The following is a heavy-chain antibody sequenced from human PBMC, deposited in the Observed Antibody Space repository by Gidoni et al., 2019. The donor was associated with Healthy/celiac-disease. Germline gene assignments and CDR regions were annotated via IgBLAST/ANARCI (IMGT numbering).Heavy chain of an antibody. J-gene: IGHJ5*02. V-gene: IGHV1-69*01. CDR2: IIPSFGTA. Sequence: EVTKPASSVKVSCTASGGTFSSYAIRWVRQAPGQGLEWMGGIIPSFGTANYAQKFQGRVTITADESTSTAYMELSSLRSEDTAVYYCASPRGFFNWFDPWGQGTLVTVSS. CDR3: ASPRGFFNWFDP. CDR1: GGTFSSYA.